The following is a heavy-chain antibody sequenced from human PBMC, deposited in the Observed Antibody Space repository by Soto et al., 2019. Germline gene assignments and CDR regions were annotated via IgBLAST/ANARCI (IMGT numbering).Heavy chain of an antibody. J-gene: IGHJ4*02. CDR2: IKQDGSEK. CDR3: VRDRSGSYLEGFDY. D-gene: IGHD1-26*01. V-gene: IGHV3-7*01. CDR1: GFTFSSFW. Sequence: GGSLRLSCAASGFTFSSFWMTWVRQAPGKGLEWVANIKQDGSEKYYVDSVKGRFTISRDNARNSLFLEMKSLRSEDTAVYSCVRDRSGSYLEGFDYWGQGTLATVSS.